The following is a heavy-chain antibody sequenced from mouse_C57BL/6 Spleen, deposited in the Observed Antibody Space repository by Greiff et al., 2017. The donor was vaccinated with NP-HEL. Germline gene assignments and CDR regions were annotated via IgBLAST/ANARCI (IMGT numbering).Heavy chain of an antibody. V-gene: IGHV1-82*01. CDR1: GYAFSSSW. CDR3: ARNWERDWYFDV. D-gene: IGHD4-1*01. CDR2: IYPGDGDT. Sequence: QVQLQQSGPELVKPGASVKISCKASGYAFSSSWMNWVKQRPGKGLEWIGRIYPGDGDTNYNGKFKGKATLTADKSSSTAYMQLSSLTSEDSAVYFCARNWERDWYFDVWGTGTTVTVSS. J-gene: IGHJ1*03.